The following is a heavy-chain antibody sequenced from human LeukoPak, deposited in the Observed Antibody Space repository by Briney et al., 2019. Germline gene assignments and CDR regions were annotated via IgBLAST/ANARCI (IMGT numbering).Heavy chain of an antibody. V-gene: IGHV3-23*01. Sequence: PGGSLRLSCAASGFTFSSYAMSWVRQAPGKGLEWVSAISGSGGSTYYADSVKGRFTISRDNAKNSLYLQMNSLRAEDTALYYCAKIAAAVHPFDYWGQGTLVTVSS. J-gene: IGHJ4*02. CDR1: GFTFSSYA. CDR2: ISGSGGST. D-gene: IGHD6-13*01. CDR3: AKIAAAVHPFDY.